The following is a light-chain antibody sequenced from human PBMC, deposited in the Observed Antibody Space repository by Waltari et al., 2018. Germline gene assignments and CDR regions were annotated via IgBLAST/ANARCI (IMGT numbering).Light chain of an antibody. V-gene: IGKV3-11*01. CDR3: QQRRNWPLLT. J-gene: IGKJ4*01. CDR2: DAS. CDR1: EDVSIY. Sequence: ETVLTQSPATLSLSPGERATLSCRASEDVSIYLAWYQHKPGQAPRLLSYDASNRATGIPARFSGSGSGTDFTLTISSLEPEDFALYYCQQRRNWPLLTFGGGTKVE.